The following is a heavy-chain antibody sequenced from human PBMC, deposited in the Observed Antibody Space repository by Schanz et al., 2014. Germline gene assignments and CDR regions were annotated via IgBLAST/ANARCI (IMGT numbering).Heavy chain of an antibody. Sequence: EVQVVESGGGLVQPGGSLRLSCTASGFNSDDYAMHWVRQAPGKGLEWISYITYNGGTIYYADSVKGRFTISGDSSKYTVYLQLNSLRADDTAVYYCARNRGSGGQNWYFDLWGRGTLVTVSS. V-gene: IGHV3-9*02. CDR3: ARNRGSGGQNWYFDL. CDR1: GFNSDDYA. CDR2: ITYNGGTI. J-gene: IGHJ2*01. D-gene: IGHD3-3*01.